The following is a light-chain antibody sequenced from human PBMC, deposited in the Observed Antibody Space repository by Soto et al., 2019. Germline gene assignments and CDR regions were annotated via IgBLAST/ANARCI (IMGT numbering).Light chain of an antibody. CDR2: GAS. CDR1: HSVSSTY. V-gene: IGKV3-20*01. J-gene: IGKJ2*01. Sequence: EIVLTQSPGTLSLSPGERATLSCRASHSVSSTYLAWYQQKPGQAPRLLIYGASSRATGIPDRFSGSGSGTDFSLTISRLEPEDCAVYYCQQYGSSSYTFGQGTKLEIK. CDR3: QQYGSSSYT.